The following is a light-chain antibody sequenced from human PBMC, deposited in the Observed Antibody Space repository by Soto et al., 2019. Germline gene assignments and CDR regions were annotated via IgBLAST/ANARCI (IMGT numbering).Light chain of an antibody. CDR2: KAS. Sequence: DIQMTQSPSTLSASVGDRVTITCRASQTVNIWLAWYQQKPGKAPKPLIYKASSLESGVPSRFSGSGPGTEFTLTISSLQPDDFATYYCQQYNTYLWTFGQGTKVDLK. CDR3: QQYNTYLWT. J-gene: IGKJ1*01. CDR1: QTVNIW. V-gene: IGKV1-5*03.